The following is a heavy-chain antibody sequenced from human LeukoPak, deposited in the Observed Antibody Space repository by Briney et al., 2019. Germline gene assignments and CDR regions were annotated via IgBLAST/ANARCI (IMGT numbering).Heavy chain of an antibody. CDR1: GYTSVTSW. Sequence: PGGSLRLSCAASGYTSVTSWMSWVRQAPGKGLEWVANINMDGRAKYYVASVKGRFTISRDNAKSSLYLQMNSLRAEDTAVYYCARSARWGQRTLVSVSS. CDR2: INMDGRAK. V-gene: IGHV3-7*01. CDR3: ARSAR. J-gene: IGHJ4*02.